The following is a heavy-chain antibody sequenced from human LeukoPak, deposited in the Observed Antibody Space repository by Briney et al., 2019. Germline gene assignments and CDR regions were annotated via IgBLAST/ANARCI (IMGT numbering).Heavy chain of an antibody. CDR1: GFTFSSYA. V-gene: IGHV3-21*01. CDR3: ARGDYAPYYFDY. Sequence: GGSLRLSCAASGFTFSSYAMHWVRQAPGKGLEWVSSISSSSSYIYYADSVKGRFTISRDNAKNSLYLQMNSLRAEDTAVYYCARGDYAPYYFDYWGQGTLVTVSS. J-gene: IGHJ4*02. D-gene: IGHD4-17*01. CDR2: ISSSSSYI.